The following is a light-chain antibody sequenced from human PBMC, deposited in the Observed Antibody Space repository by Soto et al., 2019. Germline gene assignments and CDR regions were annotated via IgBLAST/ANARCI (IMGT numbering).Light chain of an antibody. CDR2: EVT. CDR1: RSDVGAYKY. V-gene: IGLV2-8*01. CDR3: TSYVGDDIWV. Sequence: QSALTQPPSASGSPGQSVTISCTGTRSDVGAYKYVSWYQQYPGKAPKLMIYEVTKQPSGVPDRFSGSKSGNTASLTVPGLQAEDEADYYCTSYVGDDIWVFGGGTKLTVL. J-gene: IGLJ3*02.